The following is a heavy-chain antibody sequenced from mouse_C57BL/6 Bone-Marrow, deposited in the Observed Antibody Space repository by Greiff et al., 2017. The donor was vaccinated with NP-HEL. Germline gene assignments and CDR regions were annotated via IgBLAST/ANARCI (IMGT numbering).Heavy chain of an antibody. D-gene: IGHD1-1*01. J-gene: IGHJ2*01. CDR3: ARGYYGSSYVFDY. CDR1: GYTFTDYY. CDR2: INPYNGGT. V-gene: IGHV1-19*01. Sequence: EVQLQQSGPVLVKPGASVKMSCKASGYTFTDYYLNWVKQSPGKSLEWIGVINPYNGGTSSNQKFKGKATLTVEKSSSTAYMELNSLTSEYSAVYYCARGYYGSSYVFDYWGQGTTLTVSS.